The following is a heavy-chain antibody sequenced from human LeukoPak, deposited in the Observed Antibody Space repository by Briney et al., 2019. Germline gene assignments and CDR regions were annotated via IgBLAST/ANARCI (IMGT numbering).Heavy chain of an antibody. V-gene: IGHV3-30*02. D-gene: IGHD1-26*01. CDR3: AKEYTGTFSPFPSYFDN. CDR2: IRYDGSNK. CDR1: GFTFSSYG. Sequence: PGGSLRLSCGASGFTFSSYGMHWVRQAPGRGLEWVAFIRYDGSNKYYADSVKGRFTISRDNSKNTLYLQMNSLRAEDTAIYYCAKEYTGTFSPFPSYFDNWGQGTLVTVSS. J-gene: IGHJ4*02.